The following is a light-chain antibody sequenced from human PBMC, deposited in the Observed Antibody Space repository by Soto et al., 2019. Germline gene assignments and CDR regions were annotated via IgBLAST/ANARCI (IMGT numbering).Light chain of an antibody. CDR1: SLDVGGYNY. CDR3: TSYTSTSTLEV. CDR2: DVV. V-gene: IGLV2-14*03. Sequence: QSALTQPASVSGSPGQSITISCTGTSLDVGGYNYVSWYQHHPGKAPKLMIFDVVYRPAGVSDRFSGSKSGNTASLTISGLQAEDEADDYCTSYTSTSTLEVFGGGTKLTVL. J-gene: IGLJ2*01.